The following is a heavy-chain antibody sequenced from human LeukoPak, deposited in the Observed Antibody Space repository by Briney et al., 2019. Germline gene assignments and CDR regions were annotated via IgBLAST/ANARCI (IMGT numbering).Heavy chain of an antibody. CDR3: ARVGYSSFDP. Sequence: PGGSLRLSCAASGFTFSSYEMNWVRQAPGKGLEWVSYISSSGSTIYYADSVKGRFTISRDNAKSSLYLQMNSLRAEDTAVYYCARVGYSSFDPWGQGTLVTVSS. CDR1: GFTFSSYE. D-gene: IGHD3-16*02. V-gene: IGHV3-48*03. J-gene: IGHJ5*02. CDR2: ISSSGSTI.